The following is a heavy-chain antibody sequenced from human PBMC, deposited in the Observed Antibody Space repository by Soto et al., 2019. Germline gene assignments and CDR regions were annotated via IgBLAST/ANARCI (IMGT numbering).Heavy chain of an antibody. J-gene: IGHJ6*02. CDR3: VKDLNFDFWTGYRYYAMEI. V-gene: IGHV3-23*01. CDR2: INGNGRKT. CDR1: GFTFSSYA. D-gene: IGHD3-3*01. Sequence: EEQLLESGGDLVQPGGSLKLSCAASGFTFSSYAMNWVRQAPGKGLEWVSSINGNGRKTSYADSVRGRFTISRDNWNKTLFLHVHSLRAEDTAVYYCVKDLNFDFWTGYRYYAMEIWGQGTTVTVS.